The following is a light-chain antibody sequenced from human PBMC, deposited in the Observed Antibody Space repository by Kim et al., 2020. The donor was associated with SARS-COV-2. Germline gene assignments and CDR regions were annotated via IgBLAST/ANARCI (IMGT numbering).Light chain of an antibody. CDR1: SLRNYY. CDR3: CSRDTSGVI. V-gene: IGLV3-19*01. Sequence: SSELTQDPAVSVALGQTIRITCQGDSLRNYYANWYQQIPGQAPVLVIYGKNKRPSGIPDRFSGSILGNTASLTITGTQAEDEADYYCCSRDTSGVIFGGGTKVTVL. CDR2: GKN. J-gene: IGLJ2*01.